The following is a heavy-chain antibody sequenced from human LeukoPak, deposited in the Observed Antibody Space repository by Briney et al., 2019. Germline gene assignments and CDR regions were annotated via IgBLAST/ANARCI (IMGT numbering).Heavy chain of an antibody. V-gene: IGHV3-74*01. CDR3: ARDNSPGWFDP. Sequence: PGGSLRLSCAASGFTFSSSWMHWVREAPGKGLVWVSRISRDGDTTAYADFVKGRFTISRDNAADALYLEMNSLRADDTAIYYCARDNSPGWFDPWGQGTLVTVSS. D-gene: IGHD4-11*01. J-gene: IGHJ5*02. CDR1: GFTFSSSW. CDR2: ISRDGDTT.